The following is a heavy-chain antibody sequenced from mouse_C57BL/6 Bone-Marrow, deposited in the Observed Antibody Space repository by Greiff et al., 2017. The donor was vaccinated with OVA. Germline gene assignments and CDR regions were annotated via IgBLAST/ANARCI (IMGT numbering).Heavy chain of an antibody. J-gene: IGHJ2*01. CDR3: AKPRYGD. D-gene: IGHD6-5*01. Sequence: QVQLQQSGAELVKPGASVKMSCKASGYTFTSYWITWVKQRPGQGLEWIGDIYPGSGSTNYNEKFKSKATMTVDTSSSTAYMQLSSLTSGDTAVYYYAKPRYGDWGQGTTLTVSS. CDR1: GYTFTSYW. CDR2: IYPGSGST. V-gene: IGHV1-55*01.